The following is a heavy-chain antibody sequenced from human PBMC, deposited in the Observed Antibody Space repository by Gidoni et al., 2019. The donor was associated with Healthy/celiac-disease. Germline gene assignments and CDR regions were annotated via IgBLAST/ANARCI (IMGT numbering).Heavy chain of an antibody. D-gene: IGHD5-18*01. Sequence: QVQLVQSGAEVKKPGASVKVSCKASGYTFTSYYMHWVRQAPGQGLEWMGIINPSGGSTSYAQKFQGRVTMTRDTSTSTVYMELSSLRSEDTAVYYCARGRVDTARSGYGMDGWGQGTTVTVSS. CDR3: ARGRVDTARSGYGMDG. CDR1: GYTFTSYY. J-gene: IGHJ6*02. V-gene: IGHV1-46*01. CDR2: INPSGGST.